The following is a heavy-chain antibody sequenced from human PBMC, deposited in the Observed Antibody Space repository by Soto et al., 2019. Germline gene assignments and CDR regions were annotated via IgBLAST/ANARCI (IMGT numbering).Heavy chain of an antibody. V-gene: IGHV3-9*01. Sequence: SLRLSCAVSGFRFEQYVMHWVRQAPGKGLECVSTVSPTGDTVAYADSVEGRFTVSRDNAKNSLYLQMNSLKGDDTAFPSCSTDAPNGSLDDWRHGT. D-gene: IGHD3-10*01. CDR1: GFRFEQYV. CDR2: VSPTGDTV. J-gene: IGHJ4*01. CDR3: STDAPNGSLDD.